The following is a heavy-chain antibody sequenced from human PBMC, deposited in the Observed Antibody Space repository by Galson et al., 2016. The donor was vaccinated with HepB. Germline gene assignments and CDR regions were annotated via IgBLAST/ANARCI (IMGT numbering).Heavy chain of an antibody. D-gene: IGHD3-10*01. CDR3: ARATYDSPSGSYYNVPFFDY. J-gene: IGHJ4*02. CDR1: GYIFTNNY. CDR2: INPSGGDT. Sequence: SVKVSCKGSGYIFTNNYLHWVRQAPGQGLEWLGIINPSGGDTNYAQKFQGRVSMTRDTSTSTVYMELTNLRSEDTAVYYCARATYDSPSGSYYNVPFFDYWGQGTLVTVSS. V-gene: IGHV1-46*01.